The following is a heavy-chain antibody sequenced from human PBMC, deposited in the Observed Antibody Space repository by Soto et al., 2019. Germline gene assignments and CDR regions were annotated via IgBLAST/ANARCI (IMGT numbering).Heavy chain of an antibody. CDR1: GGSISSYY. CDR2: IYYSGST. Sequence: SETLSLTCTVSGGSISSYYWSWIRQPPGKGLEWIGYIYYSGSTNYNPSLKSRVTISVDTSKNQFSLKLSSVTAADTAVYYCARCVRGVVPAAISWFDPWGQGTLVTVSS. J-gene: IGHJ5*02. D-gene: IGHD2-2*01. CDR3: ARCVRGVVPAAISWFDP. V-gene: IGHV4-59*01.